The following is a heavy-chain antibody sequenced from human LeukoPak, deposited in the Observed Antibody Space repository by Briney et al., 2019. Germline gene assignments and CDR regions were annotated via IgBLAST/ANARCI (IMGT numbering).Heavy chain of an antibody. D-gene: IGHD3-9*01. V-gene: IGHV1-69*06. CDR3: ARDGYYDILTGYYHAEYFQH. Sequence: ASVKVSCKASGGTFSSYAISWVRQAPGQGLEWMGGIIPIFGTANYAQKFQGRVTITADNSTSTAYMELSSRRSEDTAVYYCARDGYYDILTGYYHAEYFQHWGQGTLVTVSS. J-gene: IGHJ1*01. CDR2: IIPIFGTA. CDR1: GGTFSSYA.